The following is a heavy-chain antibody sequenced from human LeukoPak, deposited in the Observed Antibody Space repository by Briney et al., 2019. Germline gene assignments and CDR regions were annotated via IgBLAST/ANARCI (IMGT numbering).Heavy chain of an antibody. CDR1: GYTFTSYD. CDR3: ARVNMRGVTYYDFWSGYSTDAFDI. V-gene: IGHV1-8*01. D-gene: IGHD3-3*01. J-gene: IGHJ3*02. Sequence: GASVKVSCKASGYTFTSYDINWVRQATGQGLEWMGWMNPNSGNTGYAQKFQGRVTMTRNTSISTAYMELSSLRSEDTAVYYCARVNMRGVTYYDFWSGYSTDAFDIWGQGTMVTVSS. CDR2: MNPNSGNT.